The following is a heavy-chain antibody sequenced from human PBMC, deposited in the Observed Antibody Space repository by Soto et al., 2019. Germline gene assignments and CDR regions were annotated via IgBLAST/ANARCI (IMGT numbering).Heavy chain of an antibody. Sequence: PSETLSLTCSVSGGSISSYYWSWIRQPPGKGLEWIGYIYYSGSTNYNPSLKSRATISVDTSKNQFSLKLSSVSAADTAVYYCARNPGYVGYDYDYFAYWGQGTLVTVSS. D-gene: IGHD5-12*01. V-gene: IGHV4-59*08. J-gene: IGHJ4*02. CDR2: IYYSGST. CDR1: GGSISSYY. CDR3: ARNPGYVGYDYDYFAY.